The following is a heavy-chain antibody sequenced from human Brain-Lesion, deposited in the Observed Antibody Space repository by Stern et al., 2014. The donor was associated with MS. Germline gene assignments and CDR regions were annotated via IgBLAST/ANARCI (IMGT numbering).Heavy chain of an antibody. V-gene: IGHV4-39*01. CDR2: IYYSGFT. D-gene: IGHD1-26*01. CDR1: GGSISSSTYY. Sequence: QLQLQESGPGLVKPSETLSLTCTVSGGSISSSTYYWAWIRQPPGKGLEWIGNIYYSGFTYYHPSLKSRVTISVDMSKNQFSLKLSSGTAADTAIYYCARHDSVPRPSQLYSARDRGPGYFDYWGQGTLVTVSS. CDR3: ARHDSVPRPSQLYSARDRGPGYFDY. J-gene: IGHJ4*02.